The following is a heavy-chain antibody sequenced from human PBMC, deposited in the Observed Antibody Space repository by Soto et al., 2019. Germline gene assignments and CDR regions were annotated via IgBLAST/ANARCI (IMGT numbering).Heavy chain of an antibody. CDR2: IYYSGST. CDR3: AGIYSGSPGGTLRY. Sequence: SETLSLTCTVSGGSISSSSYYWGWIRQPPGKGLEWIGSIYYSGSTYHNPSLKSRVTISVDTSKNQFSLKLSSVTAADTAVYYCAGIYSGSPGGTLRYWGQGTLVTVSS. D-gene: IGHD1-26*01. J-gene: IGHJ4*02. CDR1: GGSISSSSYY. V-gene: IGHV4-39*07.